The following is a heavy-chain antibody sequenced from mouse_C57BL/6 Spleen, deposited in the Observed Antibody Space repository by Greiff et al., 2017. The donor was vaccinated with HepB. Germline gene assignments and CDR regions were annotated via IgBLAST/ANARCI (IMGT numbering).Heavy chain of an antibody. D-gene: IGHD1-1*01. CDR1: GYAFSSYW. J-gene: IGHJ2*01. V-gene: IGHV1-80*01. Sequence: VQLQQSGAELVKPGASVKISCKASGYAFSSYWMNWVKQRPGKGLEWIGQIYPGDGDTNYNGKFKGKATLTADKSSSTAYMQLSSLTSEDSAVYFCASDTTVVAPFDYWGQGTTLTVSS. CDR3: ASDTTVVAPFDY. CDR2: IYPGDGDT.